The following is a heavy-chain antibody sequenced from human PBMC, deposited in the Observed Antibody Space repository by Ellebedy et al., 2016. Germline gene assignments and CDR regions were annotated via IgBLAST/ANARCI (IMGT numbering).Heavy chain of an antibody. V-gene: IGHV3-7*01. CDR3: VREATVKAYNFDY. D-gene: IGHD4-17*01. CDR2: IKYDTSEI. CDR1: GFTLSSYS. Sequence: GESLKISXAASGFTLSSYSMNWVRQSPGKGLEWVANIKYDTSEIHYLDSVRGRFRISRDNARKSVYLQMNSLRAEDTAVYYCVREATVKAYNFDYWGQGALVTVSS. J-gene: IGHJ4*02.